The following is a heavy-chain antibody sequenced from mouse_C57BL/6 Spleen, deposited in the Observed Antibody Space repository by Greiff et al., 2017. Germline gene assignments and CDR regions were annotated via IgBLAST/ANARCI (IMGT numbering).Heavy chain of an antibody. CDR2: IYPGNSDT. V-gene: IGHV1-5*01. CDR1: GYTFTSYW. CDR3: TTNYYGSSYGYFDY. J-gene: IGHJ2*01. D-gene: IGHD1-1*01. Sequence: VQLQQSGTVLARPGASVKMSCKTSGYTFTSYWMHWVKQRPGQGLEWIGAIYPGNSDTSYNQKFKGKAKLTAVTSASTAYMELSSLTNEDSAVYYCTTNYYGSSYGYFDYWGQGTTLTVSS.